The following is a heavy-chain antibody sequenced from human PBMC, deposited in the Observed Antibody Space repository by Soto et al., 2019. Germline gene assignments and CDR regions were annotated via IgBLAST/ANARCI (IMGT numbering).Heavy chain of an antibody. J-gene: IGHJ6*02. CDR2: ISYDGSNK. Sequence: QVQLVESGGGVVQPGRSLRLSCAASGFTFSSYAMHWVRQAPGKGLEWVAVISYDGSNKYYADSVKGRFTISRDNSKNVLYLQMNSLRAEDTAVYYCARGAWHGSGGYALYGMDVWGQGTTVTVS. CDR3: ARGAWHGSGGYALYGMDV. D-gene: IGHD3-10*01. V-gene: IGHV3-30-3*01. CDR1: GFTFSSYA.